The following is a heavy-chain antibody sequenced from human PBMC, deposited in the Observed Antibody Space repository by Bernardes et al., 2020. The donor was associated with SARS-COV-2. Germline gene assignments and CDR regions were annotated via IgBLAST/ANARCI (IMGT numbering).Heavy chain of an antibody. CDR1: GFTLRSHW. D-gene: IGHD5-18*01. V-gene: IGHV3-74*01. CDR3: VRWQLFGMDSSHDYYGMDA. Sequence: GGSLRLSCAASGFTLRSHWMHWVRQAPGKGLVWVSRIHGDGSSTSYADSLKGRFTISRDNPKNTLYLQMNSLRAEDTGVYYCVRWQLFGMDSSHDYYGMDAWGQETTVTVSS. J-gene: IGHJ6*02. CDR2: IHGDGSST.